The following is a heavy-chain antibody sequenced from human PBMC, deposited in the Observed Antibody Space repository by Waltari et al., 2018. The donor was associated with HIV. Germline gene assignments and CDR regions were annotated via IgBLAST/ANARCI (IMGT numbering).Heavy chain of an antibody. V-gene: IGHV1-2*02. CDR2: INPNSGGT. J-gene: IGHJ6*02. Sequence: QVQLVQSGAEVKKPGASVTVSCKASGYTFTGYYMHWVRQAPGQGLEWMGWINPNSGGTNYAQKFQGRVTMTRDTSISTAYMELSRLRSDDTAVYYCARVNHTYYYDSSGYFYYYGMDVWGQGTTVTVSS. CDR1: GYTFTGYY. CDR3: ARVNHTYYYDSSGYFYYYGMDV. D-gene: IGHD3-22*01.